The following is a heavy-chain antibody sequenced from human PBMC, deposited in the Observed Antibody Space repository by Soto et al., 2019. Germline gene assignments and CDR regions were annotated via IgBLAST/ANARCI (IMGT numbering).Heavy chain of an antibody. CDR2: ISAYNGNT. CDR1: GYSITSYG. D-gene: IGHD4-17*01. CDR3: TVTTVTDAFDI. Sequence: APAKVTCKASGYSITSYGRSWVRQAPGQGLEWMGWISAYNGNTNYAQKFQGRVTITRDTSASTAYMELSSLRSEDTAVYYCTVTTVTDAFDIWGQGTMVTVSS. J-gene: IGHJ3*02. V-gene: IGHV1-18*01.